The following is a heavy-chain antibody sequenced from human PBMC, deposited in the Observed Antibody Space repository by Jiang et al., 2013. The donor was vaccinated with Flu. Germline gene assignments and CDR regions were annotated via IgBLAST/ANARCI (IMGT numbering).Heavy chain of an antibody. J-gene: IGHJ6*02. CDR2: IYHSGST. CDR1: GYSISSGYY. Sequence: LLKPSETLSLTCTVSGYSISSGYYWGWIRQPPGKGLEWIGSIYHSGSTYYNPSLKSRVTISVDTSKNQFSLKLSSVTAADTAVYYCAGTLKSNYGMDVWGQGTTVTVSS. CDR3: AGTLKSNYGMDV. V-gene: IGHV4-38-2*02.